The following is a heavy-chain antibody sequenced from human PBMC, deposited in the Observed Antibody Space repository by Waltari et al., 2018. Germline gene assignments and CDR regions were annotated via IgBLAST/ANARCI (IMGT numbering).Heavy chain of an antibody. D-gene: IGHD2-21*01. CDR3: ARAPAYCGGDCYCDY. CDR2: ISAYNGNT. CDR1: GYTFTSYG. J-gene: IGHJ4*02. Sequence: QVQLVQSGAEVKKPGASVTVSCKASGYTFTSYGISWVRQPPGQGLEWMGWISAYNGNTNYAQKLQGRVTMTTDTSTSTADMELRSLRSDDTAVYYCARAPAYCGGDCYCDYWGQGTLVTVSS. V-gene: IGHV1-18*01.